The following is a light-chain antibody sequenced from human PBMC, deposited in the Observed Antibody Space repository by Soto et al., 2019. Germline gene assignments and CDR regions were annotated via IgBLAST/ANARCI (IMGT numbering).Light chain of an antibody. J-gene: IGLJ2*01. V-gene: IGLV1-40*01. Sequence: QYVLTQPPSVSGAPGQRVTISCTGSSNNIGAGYDVHWYQQLPGTAPKLLIYANSNRPSGVPDRFSGSKSGTSASLAITGLQAEDEADYYCQSYDSSLSGVVFGGGTKLTAL. CDR3: QSYDSSLSGVV. CDR1: SNNIGAGYD. CDR2: ANS.